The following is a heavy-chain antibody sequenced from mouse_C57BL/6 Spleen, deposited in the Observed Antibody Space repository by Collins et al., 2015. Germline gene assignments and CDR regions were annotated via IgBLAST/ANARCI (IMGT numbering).Heavy chain of an antibody. V-gene: IGHV3-2*02. CDR1: GYSITSDYA. Sequence: DVQLQESGLGLVKPSQSLSLICTVTGYSITSDYAWNWIRQFPGNKLEWMGYISYSGSTSNNPSLKSRISITRDISKNQFSLQLNSVTTEDTATYYCAYYGSSPAWFVYWGQGTLVTVSA. J-gene: IGHJ3*01. CDR2: ISYSGST. CDR3: AYYGSSPAWFVY. D-gene: IGHD1-1*01.